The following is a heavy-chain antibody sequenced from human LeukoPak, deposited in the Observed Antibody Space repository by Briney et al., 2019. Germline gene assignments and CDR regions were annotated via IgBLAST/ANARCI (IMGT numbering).Heavy chain of an antibody. CDR3: ARCPYDLLTGFSKWFFDL. CDR2: VYYSGDT. Sequence: SETLSLTCTVSGGSINSRSDYWGWIRQPPGKGLEWIGNVYYSGDTYYNTSLQSRVTISVDTSKSQFSLTLNSVTAADTAVYYCARCPYDLLTGFSKWFFDLWGRGALVTVSS. CDR1: GGSINSRSDY. J-gene: IGHJ2*01. V-gene: IGHV4-39*01. D-gene: IGHD3-9*01.